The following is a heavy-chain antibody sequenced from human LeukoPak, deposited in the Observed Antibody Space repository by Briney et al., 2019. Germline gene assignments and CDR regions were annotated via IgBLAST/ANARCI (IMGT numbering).Heavy chain of an antibody. V-gene: IGHV4-34*01. CDR3: ARGIRGYYYAHDY. CDR1: GGSFSGYY. Sequence: SETLSLTCAVYGGSFSGYYWSWIRQPPGRGLEWIGEINHSGSTNYNPSLKSRVTISVDTSKNQFSLKLSSVTAADTAVYYCARGIRGYYYAHDYWGQGTLVTVSS. J-gene: IGHJ4*02. D-gene: IGHD3-22*01. CDR2: INHSGST.